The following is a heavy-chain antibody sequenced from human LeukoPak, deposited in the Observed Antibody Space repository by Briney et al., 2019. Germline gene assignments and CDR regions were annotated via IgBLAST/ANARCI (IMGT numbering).Heavy chain of an antibody. J-gene: IGHJ4*02. D-gene: IGHD1-26*01. CDR2: ISYDGSNK. Sequence: GGSLRLSCAASGFTFSSYAMHWVRQAPGKGLEWVAVISYDGSNKYYADSVKGRSTISRDNSKNTLYLQMNSLRAEDTAVYYCARGFSGSYIDYWGQGTLVTVSS. CDR3: ARGFSGSYIDY. V-gene: IGHV3-30-3*01. CDR1: GFTFSSYA.